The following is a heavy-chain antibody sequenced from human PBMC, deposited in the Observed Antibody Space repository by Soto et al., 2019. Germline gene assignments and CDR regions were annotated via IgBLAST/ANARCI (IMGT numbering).Heavy chain of an antibody. Sequence: SVKVSCKASGGTFSSYAISWVRQAPGQGLEWMGGIIPIFGTANYAQKFQGRVTITADESTSTAYMELSSLRSEDTAVYYCASGRAPSTLGLAAHTTHYGMDVWGQGTTVTVSS. CDR2: IIPIFGTA. CDR3: ASGRAPSTLGLAAHTTHYGMDV. V-gene: IGHV1-69*13. CDR1: GGTFSSYA. J-gene: IGHJ6*02. D-gene: IGHD6-6*01.